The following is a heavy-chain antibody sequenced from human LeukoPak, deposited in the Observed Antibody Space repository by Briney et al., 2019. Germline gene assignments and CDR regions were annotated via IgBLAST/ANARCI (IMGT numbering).Heavy chain of an antibody. V-gene: IGHV3-33*01. J-gene: IGHJ5*02. CDR2: IWYDGSNK. CDR1: GFTFSSYG. CDR3: ARDLGNYDFWSGYSMPS. D-gene: IGHD3-3*01. Sequence: PGRSLRLSCAASGFTFSSYGMHWVRQAPGRGLEWVAVIWYDGSNKYYADSVKGRFTISRDNSKNTLYLQMNSLRAEDTAVYYCARDLGNYDFWSGYSMPSWGQGTLVTVSS.